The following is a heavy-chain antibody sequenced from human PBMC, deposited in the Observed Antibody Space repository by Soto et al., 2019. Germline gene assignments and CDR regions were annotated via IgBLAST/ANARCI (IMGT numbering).Heavy chain of an antibody. D-gene: IGHD3-22*01. V-gene: IGHV1-69*13. Sequence: SVKVSCKASGGTFSSYAISWVRQAPGQGLEWMGEIIPIFGTANYAQKFQGRVTITADESTSTAYMELRSLRSDDTAVYYCARVGGGTMIAWFDPWGQGTLVTVSS. J-gene: IGHJ5*02. CDR2: IIPIFGTA. CDR3: ARVGGGTMIAWFDP. CDR1: GGTFSSYA.